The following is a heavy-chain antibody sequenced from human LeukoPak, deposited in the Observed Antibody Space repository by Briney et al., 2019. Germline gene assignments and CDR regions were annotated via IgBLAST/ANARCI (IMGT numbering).Heavy chain of an antibody. Sequence: GASVKVSCKASAYTFTNYDINWVRQATGQGLEWMGWMNPKSGYTGFAQKFQGRVTMTRDTSISTAYMELGSLRSEDTAVYYCARVTGNIDYWGQGTLVTVSS. CDR2: MNPKSGYT. CDR1: AYTFTNYD. D-gene: IGHD1/OR15-1a*01. CDR3: ARVTGNIDY. V-gene: IGHV1-8*01. J-gene: IGHJ4*02.